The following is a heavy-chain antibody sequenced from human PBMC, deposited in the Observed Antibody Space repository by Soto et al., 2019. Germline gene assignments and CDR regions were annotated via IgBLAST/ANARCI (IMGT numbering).Heavy chain of an antibody. J-gene: IGHJ6*03. D-gene: IGHD4-17*01. CDR1: GGPISRYY. V-gene: IGHV4-59*08. Sequence: SEPLSLTCTVPGGPISRYYWSWIGQPPGKGLEWIGYIYYSGSTNYNPSLKSRVTISVDTSKNQFSLKLSSVTAADTAVYYCARLKEATVHYNVVDWGKGSTVTVSS. CDR2: IYYSGST. CDR3: ARLKEATVHYNVVD.